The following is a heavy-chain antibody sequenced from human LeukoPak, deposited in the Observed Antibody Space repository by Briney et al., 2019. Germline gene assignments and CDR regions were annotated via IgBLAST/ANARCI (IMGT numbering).Heavy chain of an antibody. D-gene: IGHD3-9*01. J-gene: IGHJ5*02. CDR1: GFTFSSYS. CDR2: VSSSSSTI. V-gene: IGHV3-48*02. Sequence: GGSLRLSCAASGFTFSSYSMNWVRQAPGKGLEWVSYVSSSSSTIYYADSVKGRFTISRDNAKNSLYLQMNSLRDEDTAVYYCARDRDDILTGYPWFDPWGQGTLVTVSS. CDR3: ARDRDDILTGYPWFDP.